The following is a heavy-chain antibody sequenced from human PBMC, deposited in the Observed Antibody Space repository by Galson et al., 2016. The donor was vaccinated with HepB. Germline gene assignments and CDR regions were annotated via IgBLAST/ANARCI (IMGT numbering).Heavy chain of an antibody. CDR2: ISGSSAT. D-gene: IGHD2-2*01. Sequence: SLRLSCAASGFTFSNYGMSWVRQAPGKGLEWVSGISGSSATYYADSVKGRFTISRDNSKNTLFLQMNTLRAEDTAVNYCAKVREACSRTSCYHYYGTDVWGQGTTVTVSS. V-gene: IGHV3-23*01. J-gene: IGHJ6*02. CDR3: AKVREACSRTSCYHYYGTDV. CDR1: GFTFSNYG.